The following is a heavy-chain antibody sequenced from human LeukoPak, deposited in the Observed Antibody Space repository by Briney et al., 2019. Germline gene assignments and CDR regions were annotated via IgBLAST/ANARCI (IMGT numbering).Heavy chain of an antibody. D-gene: IGHD6-19*01. CDR1: GFTFSSYA. J-gene: IGHJ4*02. Sequence: PGGSLRLSCAASGFTFSSYAMSWVRQAPGKGLEWVSAISGSGGSTYYADSVKGRFTISRDNSKNTLYLQMNSLTADDTAVYYCARAGSGWYSFDYWGQGTLVTVSS. V-gene: IGHV3-23*01. CDR3: ARAGSGWYSFDY. CDR2: ISGSGGST.